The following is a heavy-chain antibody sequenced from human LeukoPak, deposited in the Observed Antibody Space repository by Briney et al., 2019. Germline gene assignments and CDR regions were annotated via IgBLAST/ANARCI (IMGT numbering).Heavy chain of an antibody. D-gene: IGHD3-3*01. CDR3: AKDHYWSIDY. CDR2: ISYDGSNK. V-gene: IGHV3-30*18. J-gene: IGHJ4*02. CDR1: GFTFSSYG. Sequence: SGGSLRLSCAASGFTFSSYGMHWVRQAPGKGLEWVAVISYDGSNKYYADSVKGRFTISRDIAKNTLYLQMNSLRAEDTGVYYCAKDHYWSIDYWGRGTLVTVSS.